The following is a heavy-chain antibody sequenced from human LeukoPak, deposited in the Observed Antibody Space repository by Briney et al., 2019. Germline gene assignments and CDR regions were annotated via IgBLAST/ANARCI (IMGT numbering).Heavy chain of an antibody. CDR1: GFTFSSYS. Sequence: PGGSLRLSCAASGFTFSSYSMNWVRQASGKGLEWVAFIRYDGSNKYYADSVKGRFTISRDNSRNTLYLQMNSLRAEDTAVYYCAKDLGSSWYFITLDYWGQGTLVTVSS. CDR2: IRYDGSNK. J-gene: IGHJ4*02. CDR3: AKDLGSSWYFITLDY. V-gene: IGHV3-30*02. D-gene: IGHD6-13*01.